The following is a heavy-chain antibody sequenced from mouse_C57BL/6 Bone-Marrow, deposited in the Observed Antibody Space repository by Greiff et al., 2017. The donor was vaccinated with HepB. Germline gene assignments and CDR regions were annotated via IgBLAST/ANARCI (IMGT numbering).Heavy chain of an antibody. J-gene: IGHJ4*01. V-gene: IGHV10-1*01. CDR1: GFSFNTYA. CDR2: IRSKSNNYAT. CDR3: TAQATAYYAMDY. D-gene: IGHD3-2*02. Sequence: VQGVESGGGLVQPKGSLKLSCAASGFSFNTYAMNWVRQAPGKGLEWVARIRSKSNNYATYYADSVKDRFTISRDDSESMLYLQMNNLKTEDTAMYYCTAQATAYYAMDYWGQGTSVTVSS.